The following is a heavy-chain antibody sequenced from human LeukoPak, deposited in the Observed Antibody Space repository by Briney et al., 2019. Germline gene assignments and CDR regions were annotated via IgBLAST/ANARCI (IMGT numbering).Heavy chain of an antibody. V-gene: IGHV4-31*03. CDR3: ARESHYDFWSGLDYGMDV. D-gene: IGHD3-3*01. J-gene: IGHJ6*02. CDR1: GGSISSGGYY. CDR2: IYYSGST. Sequence: TSETLSLTCTASGGSISSGGYYWSWIRQHPGKGLEWIGYIYYSGSTYYNPSLKSRVTISVDTSKNQFSLKLSSVTAADTAVYYCARESHYDFWSGLDYGMDVWGQGTTVTVSS.